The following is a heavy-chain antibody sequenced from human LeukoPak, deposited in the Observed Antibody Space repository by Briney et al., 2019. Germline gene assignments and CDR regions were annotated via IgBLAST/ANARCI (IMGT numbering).Heavy chain of an antibody. CDR1: GYTFTSCA. Sequence: ASVKVSCKASGYTFTSCAISWVRQAPGQGLGWMGWISAYNGNTNSAQKLQGRFTMTTDTSTSTAYMELRSLRSEDTAVYYCARGDTSIAARPNYYYYYMDVWGKGTTVTVSS. CDR2: ISAYNGNT. CDR3: ARGDTSIAARPNYYYYYMDV. V-gene: IGHV1-18*01. D-gene: IGHD6-6*01. J-gene: IGHJ6*03.